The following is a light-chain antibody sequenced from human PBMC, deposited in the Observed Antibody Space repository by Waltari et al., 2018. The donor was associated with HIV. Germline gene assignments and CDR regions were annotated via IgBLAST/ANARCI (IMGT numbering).Light chain of an antibody. CDR2: EVT. CDR3: CSYTTSDTWV. Sequence: QSALTQPASVSVSPGQSITISCPGTRRDVGHYNLVSWYQQHPGKAPKLIVFEVTNRPSGLSSRFSGSKSDNTASLTISGLQAEDEADYYCCSYTTSDTWVFGGGTKLTVL. CDR1: RRDVGHYNL. J-gene: IGLJ3*02. V-gene: IGLV2-14*01.